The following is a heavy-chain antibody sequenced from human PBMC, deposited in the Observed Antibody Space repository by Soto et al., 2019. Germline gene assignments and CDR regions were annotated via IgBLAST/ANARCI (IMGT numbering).Heavy chain of an antibody. CDR3: ARGMRQWLVKKSWFDP. Sequence: SETLSLTCAVSGGSISSSNWWSWVRQPPWKGLEWMGEIYHSGSTNYNPSLKSRVTISVDKSKNQFSLKLSSVTAADTAVYYCARGMRQWLVKKSWFDPWGQGTLVSVSS. D-gene: IGHD6-19*01. J-gene: IGHJ5*02. CDR1: GGSISSSNW. CDR2: IYHSGST. V-gene: IGHV4-4*02.